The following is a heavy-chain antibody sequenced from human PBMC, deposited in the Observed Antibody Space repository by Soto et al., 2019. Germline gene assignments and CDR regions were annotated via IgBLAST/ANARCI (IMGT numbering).Heavy chain of an antibody. Sequence: KTSETLSLTCTVSGGSISSGGYYWSWIRQHPGKGLEWIGYIYYSGSTYYNPSLKSRVTISVDTSKNQFSLKLSSVTAADTAVYYCARENGLMVYALDYWGQGTLVTVSS. J-gene: IGHJ4*02. CDR3: ARENGLMVYALDY. CDR1: GGSISSGGYY. D-gene: IGHD2-8*01. V-gene: IGHV4-31*03. CDR2: IYYSGST.